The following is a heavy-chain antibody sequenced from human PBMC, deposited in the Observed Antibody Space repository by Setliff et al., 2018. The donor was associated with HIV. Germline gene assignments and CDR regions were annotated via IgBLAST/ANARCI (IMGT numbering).Heavy chain of an antibody. Sequence: SVKVSCKASGGTFSSYAISWVRQAPGQGLEWMGGIIPIFGTANYAQKFQGRVTITADESTSTAYMELSSLRSEDTAVYYCAREKGYCSGGSCSEGAFDIWGQETMVTVSS. J-gene: IGHJ3*02. V-gene: IGHV1-69*13. CDR3: AREKGYCSGGSCSEGAFDI. CDR1: GGTFSSYA. CDR2: IIPIFGTA. D-gene: IGHD2-15*01.